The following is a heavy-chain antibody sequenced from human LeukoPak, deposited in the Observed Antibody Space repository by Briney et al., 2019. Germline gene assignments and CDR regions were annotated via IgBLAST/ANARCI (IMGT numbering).Heavy chain of an antibody. CDR2: INPNSGGT. Sequence: GASVKVSCKASGYTFTGYYMHWVRQAPGQGLEWMGWINPNSGGTNYAQKFQGRVTMTRDTSISTAYMELSRLRSDDTAVYYCARHLALLLWFGESLPPSNWFDPWGQGTLVTVSS. CDR3: ARHLALLLWFGESLPPSNWFDP. V-gene: IGHV1-2*02. CDR1: GYTFTGYY. D-gene: IGHD3-10*01. J-gene: IGHJ5*02.